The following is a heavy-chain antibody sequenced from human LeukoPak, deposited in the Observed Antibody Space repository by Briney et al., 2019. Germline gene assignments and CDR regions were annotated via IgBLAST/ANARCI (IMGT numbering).Heavy chain of an antibody. CDR2: ISGSGGST. J-gene: IGHJ6*02. D-gene: IGHD6-13*01. CDR1: GFTFSSYA. Sequence: GGSLRLSCAASGFTFSSYAMSGARQARGKGLEWVSDISGSGGSTYNADSVKGRFTISRDNSKNTLYLQMNSLRAEDTAVYYCAKFIAAAGKAWEYYYYYYGMDGGGQGTTVTVPS. CDR3: AKFIAAAGKAWEYYYYYYGMDG. V-gene: IGHV3-23*01.